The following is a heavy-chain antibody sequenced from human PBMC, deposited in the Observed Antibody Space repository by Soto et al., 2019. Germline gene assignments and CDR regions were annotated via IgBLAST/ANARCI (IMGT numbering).Heavy chain of an antibody. J-gene: IGHJ5*02. V-gene: IGHV4-31*03. CDR3: ARESAVYSSRGSPTKYDRFDP. CDR2: IYYSGST. Sequence: SETLSLPCTVSGGSISSGGYYWCWLRQHPGKGLEWIGYIYYSGSTYYNPSLKSRVTISVDTSKNQFSLKLSSVTASLTAVYYCARESAVYSSRGSPTKYDRFDPWGQGTLVTVSS. D-gene: IGHD2-8*01. CDR1: GGSISSGGYY.